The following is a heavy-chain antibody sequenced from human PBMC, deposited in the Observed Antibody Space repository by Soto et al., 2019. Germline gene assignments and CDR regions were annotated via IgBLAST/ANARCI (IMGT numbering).Heavy chain of an antibody. J-gene: IGHJ4*02. Sequence: GGSLRLSCAASGFTFRSFALSWVRQAPGKGLEWVSAISGSGDGTDYTDSVKGRFTISRDNFKNTLYLQMNSLRAEDTAVYYCARREYRSQDYWGQGTLVTVSS. CDR3: ARREYRSQDY. D-gene: IGHD5-18*01. V-gene: IGHV3-23*01. CDR2: ISGSGDGT. CDR1: GFTFRSFA.